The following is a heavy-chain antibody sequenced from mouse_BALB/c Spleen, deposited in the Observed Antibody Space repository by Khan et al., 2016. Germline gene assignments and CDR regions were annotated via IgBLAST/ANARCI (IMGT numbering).Heavy chain of an antibody. D-gene: IGHD3-1*01. CDR1: GYNFENYG. CDR2: IKTYTGES. Sequence: QIQLVQSGPELKKPGETVKISCKASGYNFENYGMNWVKQAPGKGLEWMGWIKTYTGESTYADDFKGRFAFSLEASASTAYLQIHNLKNEDMATYYCVRRRLLDLYYAMDYWGQGTSVTVSS. V-gene: IGHV9-1*02. J-gene: IGHJ4*01. CDR3: VRRRLLDLYYAMDY.